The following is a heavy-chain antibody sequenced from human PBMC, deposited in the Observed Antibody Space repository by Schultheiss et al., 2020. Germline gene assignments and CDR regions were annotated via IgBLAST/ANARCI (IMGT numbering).Heavy chain of an antibody. Sequence: SVKVSCKASGYTFTSYDINWVRQAPGQGLEWMGRIIPILGIANYAQKFQGRVTITADKSTSTAYMELSSLRSEDTAVYYCARERAMVRGDAFDYWGQGTLVTVSS. J-gene: IGHJ4*02. CDR1: GYTFTSYD. CDR3: ARERAMVRGDAFDY. CDR2: IIPILGIA. V-gene: IGHV1-69*04. D-gene: IGHD3-10*01.